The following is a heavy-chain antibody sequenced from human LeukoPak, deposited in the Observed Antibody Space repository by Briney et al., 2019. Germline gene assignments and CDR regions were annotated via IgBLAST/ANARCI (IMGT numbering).Heavy chain of an antibody. CDR2: IYTSGST. CDR3: ARDHSSGSPAGGIDP. D-gene: IGHD6-19*01. J-gene: IGHJ5*02. Sequence: SETLSLTCTVSGGSISSGSYYWSWIRQPAGKGLEWIGRIYTSGSTNYNPSLKSRVTISVDTSKNQFSLKLSSVTAADTAVYYCARDHSSGSPAGGIDPWGQGTLVTVSS. CDR1: GGSISSGSYY. V-gene: IGHV4-61*02.